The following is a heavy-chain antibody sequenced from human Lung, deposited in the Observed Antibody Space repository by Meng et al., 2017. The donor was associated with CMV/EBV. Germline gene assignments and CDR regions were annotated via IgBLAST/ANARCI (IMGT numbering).Heavy chain of an antibody. CDR2: VHYTGDT. Sequence: SXTXSLXCTVSGVSISNHYWSWIRQPPGKGLEWIGYVHYTGDTNYKPPLKSRLTTSVDTSKSQFSLKLSSVAAADTAVYFCARGRGYRLDYFDCWGQGKLVTVSS. V-gene: IGHV4-59*11. CDR3: ARGRGYRLDYFDC. CDR1: GVSISNHY. J-gene: IGHJ4*02. D-gene: IGHD5-18*01.